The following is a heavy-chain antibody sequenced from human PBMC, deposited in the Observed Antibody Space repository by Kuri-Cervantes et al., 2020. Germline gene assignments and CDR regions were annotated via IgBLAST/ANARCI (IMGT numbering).Heavy chain of an antibody. CDR1: GFTFSSHF. CDR3: ARDGSSWYGVDY. J-gene: IGHJ4*02. CDR2: ISSSGNNM. V-gene: IGHV3-11*01. Sequence: GGSLRLSCAASGFTFSSHFTSWIRQAPGKGLEWVSYISSSGNNMYYADSVRGRFTISRDNARNSVYLQMNSLRADDTAVYYCARDGSSWYGVDYWGQGTLVTVSS. D-gene: IGHD6-13*01.